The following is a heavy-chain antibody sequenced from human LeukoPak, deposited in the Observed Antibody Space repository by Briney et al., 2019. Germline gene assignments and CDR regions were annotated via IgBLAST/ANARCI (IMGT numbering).Heavy chain of an antibody. J-gene: IGHJ5*02. CDR1: GDSVSSDSYY. CDR3: ARDQVS. V-gene: IGHV4-61*03. CDR2: IYNSGRT. Sequence: PSETLSLTCSVSGDSVSSDSYYWSWIRQPPGKGLEWIGYIYNSGRTNYNPSLKGRVTISVDTSKNHFSLKVSSVTAADTAVYYCARDQVSSGQGTLVTVSS.